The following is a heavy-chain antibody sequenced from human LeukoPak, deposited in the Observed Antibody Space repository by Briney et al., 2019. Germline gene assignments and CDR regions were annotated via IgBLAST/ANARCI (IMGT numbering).Heavy chain of an antibody. CDR1: GYTLTGYY. CDR2: INPNSGGT. CDR3: AREHTAMFGFDF. D-gene: IGHD5-18*01. V-gene: IGHV1-2*02. Sequence: ASVKVSCKASGYTLTGYYMHWVRQAPGQGLEWMGWINPNSGGTNYAQKFQGRVTMTRDTSITAAYMELSRLRSDDTAVYYCAREHTAMFGFDFWGQGTLVTVSS. J-gene: IGHJ4*02.